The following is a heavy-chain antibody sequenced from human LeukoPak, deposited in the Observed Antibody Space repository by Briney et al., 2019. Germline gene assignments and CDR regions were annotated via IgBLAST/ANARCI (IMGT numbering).Heavy chain of an antibody. CDR1: GFTFSDYY. V-gene: IGHV3-11*06. J-gene: IGHJ4*02. CDR2: ISSSSSYT. CDR3: ARAVQLWFYDC. Sequence: GGSLRLSCAASGFTFSDYYMSWIRQAPGKGLEWVSYISSSSSYTNYADSVKGRFTISRDNAKNSLYLQMNSLRAEDTAVYYCARAVQLWFYDCWGQGTLVTVSS. D-gene: IGHD5-18*01.